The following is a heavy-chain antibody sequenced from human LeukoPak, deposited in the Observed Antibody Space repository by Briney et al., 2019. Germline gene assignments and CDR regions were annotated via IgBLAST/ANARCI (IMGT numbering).Heavy chain of an antibody. CDR2: ISYDGSKK. J-gene: IGHJ3*02. D-gene: IGHD3-22*01. Sequence: GGSLRLSCAASGFTFSTYAMHWVRQAPGKGLEWVAVISYDGSKKYYAESVKGRFTISRDNSKNTLYLHMNSLRADDTAAYCCVRDREYYYDSSGLANDAFDIWGQGTMVTVSS. CDR3: VRDREYYYDSSGLANDAFDI. V-gene: IGHV3-30*01. CDR1: GFTFSTYA.